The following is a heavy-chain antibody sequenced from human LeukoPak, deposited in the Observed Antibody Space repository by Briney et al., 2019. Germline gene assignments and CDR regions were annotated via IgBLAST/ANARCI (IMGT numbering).Heavy chain of an antibody. CDR3: AFNNNFKY. CDR2: ISGSGGST. V-gene: IGHV3-23*01. D-gene: IGHD4-11*01. CDR1: GFTFSSYA. Sequence: GGSLRLSCAASGFTFSSYAMSWVRQTPGEGLEWVSSISGSGGSTYYADSVKGRFTISRDDAKNSLSLQMNNMRAEDTAVYYCAFNNNFKYWGQGTQVTVSS. J-gene: IGHJ4*02.